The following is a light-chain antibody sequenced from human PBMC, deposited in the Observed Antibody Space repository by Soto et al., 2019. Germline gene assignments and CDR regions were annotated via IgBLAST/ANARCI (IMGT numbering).Light chain of an antibody. Sequence: QLVLTQSPSASASLGASVKLTCTLSSGHSSYAIEWHQQQPETGPRFFMKLNIDGSHNKGDGIPCRFSGSSSGAERYLTVASLPSEEAADYYCQTWTTGFAVVFGGGTKLTVL. CDR1: SGHSSYA. CDR3: QTWTTGFAVV. J-gene: IGLJ2*01. CDR2: LNIDGSH. V-gene: IGLV4-69*01.